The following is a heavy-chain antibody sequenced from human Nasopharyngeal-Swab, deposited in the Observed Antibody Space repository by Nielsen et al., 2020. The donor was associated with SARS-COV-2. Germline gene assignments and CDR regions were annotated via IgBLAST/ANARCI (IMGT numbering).Heavy chain of an antibody. CDR1: GFNFSSYA. CDR3: ARDRSGWYLDY. Sequence: GESLKISCAASGFNFSSYAMHWVRQAPGKGLEWVAVISYDGSNKYYADSVKGRFTISRDNSKNTLYLQMNSLRAEDTAVYYCARDRSGWYLDYWGQGTLVTVSS. D-gene: IGHD6-19*01. CDR2: ISYDGSNK. V-gene: IGHV3-30*04. J-gene: IGHJ4*02.